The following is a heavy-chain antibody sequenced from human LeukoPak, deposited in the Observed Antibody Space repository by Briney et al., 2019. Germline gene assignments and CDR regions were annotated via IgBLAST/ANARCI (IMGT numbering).Heavy chain of an antibody. V-gene: IGHV4-34*01. J-gene: IGHJ4*02. CDR1: GGSFSGYY. CDR2: INHSGST. Sequence: PSETLSLTCAVYGGSFSGYYWSWIRQPPGKGLEWIGEINHSGSTNYNPSLKSRVTISVDTSKNQFSLKLSSVTAADTAVYYCAREECSGGSCYYYYFDYWGQGTLVTVSS. D-gene: IGHD2-15*01. CDR3: AREECSGGSCYYYYFDY.